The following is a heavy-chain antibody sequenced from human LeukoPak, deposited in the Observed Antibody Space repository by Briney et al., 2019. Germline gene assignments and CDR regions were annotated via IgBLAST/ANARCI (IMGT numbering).Heavy chain of an antibody. J-gene: IGHJ4*02. CDR3: ARGRYDFWSGIFDY. CDR2: INLNSGGT. CDR1: GYTFTGCY. Sequence: GASVKLSCNASGYTFTGCYMHWVRQAPGQGLEWMGWINLNSGGTNYAQKFQGMVTMTRDTSISTAYMELSRLRSDDMAVYYCARGRYDFWSGIFDYWGQGTLVTVSS. V-gene: IGHV1-2*02. D-gene: IGHD3-3*01.